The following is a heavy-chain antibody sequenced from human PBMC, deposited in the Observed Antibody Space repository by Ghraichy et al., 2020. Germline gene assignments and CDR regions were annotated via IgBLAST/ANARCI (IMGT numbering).Heavy chain of an antibody. D-gene: IGHD2/OR15-2a*01. CDR1: GFTFSSYD. J-gene: IGHJ6*02. V-gene: IGHV3-13*01. CDR3: AGRPLCRASTCYGLGV. CDR2: IDAIGDT. Sequence: GGSLRLSCAASGFTFSSYDMHWVRQAAGKGLEWVSSIDAIGDTHYQGSVKGRFTISRENAENSLYLQMNSLRAGDTAVYYCAGRPLCRASTCYGLGVWGQGTTVTVSS.